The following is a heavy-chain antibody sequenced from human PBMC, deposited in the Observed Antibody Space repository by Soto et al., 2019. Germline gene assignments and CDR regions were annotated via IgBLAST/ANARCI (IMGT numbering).Heavy chain of an antibody. Sequence: SGPTLVNPTETLTLTCTVSGFSLSNARMGVSWIRQPPGKALEWLAHIFSNDEKSYSTSLKSRLTISKDTSKSQVVLTMTNMDPVDTATYYCARIKESSSWKYYFDYWGQGTLVTVSS. V-gene: IGHV2-26*01. J-gene: IGHJ4*02. D-gene: IGHD6-13*01. CDR1: GFSLSNARMG. CDR2: IFSNDEK. CDR3: ARIKESSSWKYYFDY.